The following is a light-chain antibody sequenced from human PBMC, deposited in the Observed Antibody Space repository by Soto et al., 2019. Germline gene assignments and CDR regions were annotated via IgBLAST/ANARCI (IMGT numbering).Light chain of an antibody. CDR3: QQYSNWPPIT. V-gene: IGKV1-17*01. CDR1: QGIRND. CDR2: AAS. Sequence: DIQMTQSPSSLSASVGDRVTITCRASQGIRNDLGWYQQRPGKAPKRLIYAASSLQSGVPSRFSGSGSGTEFTLTISSLQSEDFAVYYCQQYSNWPPITFGQGTRLEI. J-gene: IGKJ5*01.